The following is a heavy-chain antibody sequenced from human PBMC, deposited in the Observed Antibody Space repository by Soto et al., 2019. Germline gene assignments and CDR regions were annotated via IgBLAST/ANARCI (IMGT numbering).Heavy chain of an antibody. V-gene: IGHV1-3*05. CDR1: GYTFTSYA. D-gene: IGHD6-19*01. J-gene: IGHJ4*02. CDR2: INAGNGNT. CDR3: ARVSGWYVRDY. Sequence: QVQLVQSGAEEKKPGASVKVSCKASGYTFTSYAMHWVRQAPGQRLEWMGCINAGNGNTKYSQKFQGRVTITRDTYASTVYMERSSLRSEDTAVYYCARVSGWYVRDYWGQGTRVTVSS.